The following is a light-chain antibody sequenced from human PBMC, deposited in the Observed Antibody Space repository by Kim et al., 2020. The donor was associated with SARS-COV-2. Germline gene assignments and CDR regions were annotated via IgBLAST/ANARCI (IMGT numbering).Light chain of an antibody. J-gene: IGLJ2*01. Sequence: GQSITISCTETSSDVGGYNYVSWYQQHPGKATKLMIYDVSNRPSGVSNRFSGSKSGNTASLTISGLQAEDEADYYCSSYTSSSTVVFGGGTQLTVL. CDR3: SSYTSSSTVV. CDR2: DVS. CDR1: SSDVGGYNY. V-gene: IGLV2-14*03.